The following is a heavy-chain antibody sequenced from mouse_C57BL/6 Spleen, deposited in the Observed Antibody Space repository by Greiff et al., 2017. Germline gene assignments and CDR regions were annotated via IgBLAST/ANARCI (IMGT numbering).Heavy chain of an antibody. CDR1: GYTFTSYW. J-gene: IGHJ4*01. V-gene: IGHV1-61*01. Sequence: QVQLQQPGAELVRPGSSVTLSCKASGYTFTSYWMDWVQQRPGQGLEWIGNIYPSDSETHYNQKFKDNATWTVDKSSSTAHLQLSSLTAEDSAVYDCARRYDYDGYAMDYWGQGTSVTVSS. CDR2: IYPSDSET. D-gene: IGHD2-4*01. CDR3: ARRYDYDGYAMDY.